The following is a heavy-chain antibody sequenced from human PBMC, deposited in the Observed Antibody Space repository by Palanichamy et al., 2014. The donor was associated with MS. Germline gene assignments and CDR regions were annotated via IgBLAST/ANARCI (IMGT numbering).Heavy chain of an antibody. J-gene: IGHJ6*02. CDR2: ISGSGGST. V-gene: IGHV3-23*01. D-gene: IGHD6-19*01. CDR1: GFTFSSYA. Sequence: EVQLLESGGGLVQPGGSLRLSCAASGFTFSSYAMSWVRQAPGKGLEWVSAISGSGGSTYYADSVKGRFTISRDNSKNTLYLQMDSLRAEDTAVYYCACLAVPGYYYYGMDVWGQGTTVTVSS. CDR3: ACLAVPGYYYYGMDV.